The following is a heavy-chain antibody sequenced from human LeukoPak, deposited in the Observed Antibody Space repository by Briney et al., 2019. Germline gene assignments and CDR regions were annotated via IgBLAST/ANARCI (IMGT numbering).Heavy chain of an antibody. D-gene: IGHD2-15*01. CDR3: ARDMKVVVVVAATPGPEVDY. J-gene: IGHJ4*02. V-gene: IGHV3-30*04. Sequence: GGSLRLSCAASGFTLSSYAMHWVRQAPGKGLEWVSVMSYDGSNKYYADSVKGRFTISRDNSKNTLYLQMNSLRAEDTAVYYCARDMKVVVVVAATPGPEVDYWGQGTLVTVSS. CDR1: GFTLSSYA. CDR2: MSYDGSNK.